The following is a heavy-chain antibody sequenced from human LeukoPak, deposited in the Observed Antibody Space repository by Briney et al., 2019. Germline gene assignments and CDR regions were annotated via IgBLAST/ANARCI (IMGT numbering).Heavy chain of an antibody. CDR3: AGGYCSGGSCYPFDP. V-gene: IGHV1-69*06. D-gene: IGHD2-15*01. CDR2: IIPIFGTA. Sequence: ASAKVSCKASGGIFSNYAISWVRQAPGQGLEWMGGIIPIFGTANYTQKFQGRVTITADKSTSTAYMELSSLRSEDTAVYYCAGGYCSGGSCYPFDPWGQGTLVTVSS. J-gene: IGHJ5*02. CDR1: GGIFSNYA.